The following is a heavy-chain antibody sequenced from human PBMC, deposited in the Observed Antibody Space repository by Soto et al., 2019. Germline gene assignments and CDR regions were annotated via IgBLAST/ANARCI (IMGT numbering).Heavy chain of an antibody. D-gene: IGHD2-2*01. V-gene: IGHV1-69*02. J-gene: IGHJ4*02. CDR2: IIPILDMT. CDR1: GGTFNSYT. Sequence: QVQLVQSAAEMKKPGSSVKVSCKASGGTFNSYTFSWVRQAPGQGIEWMGRIIPILDMTTYSPSTQVRVRISSERFANTLYMGLSSLTSEVMALQFCAARSCSTSTCFPPGPYWGQGTLVALSS. CDR3: AARSCSTSTCFPPGPY.